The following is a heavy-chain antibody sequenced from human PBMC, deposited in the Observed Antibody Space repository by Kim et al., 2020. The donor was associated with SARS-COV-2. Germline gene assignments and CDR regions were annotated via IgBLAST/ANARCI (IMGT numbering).Heavy chain of an antibody. D-gene: IGHD6-25*01. CDR3: GTDLAQRRVSRYVYGMDV. V-gene: IGHV3-30-3*01. CDR2: ISYDGSNK. J-gene: IGHJ6*01. Sequence: GGSLRLSCAASGFTFRNYALHWVRQAPRKGPEWVSVISYDGSNKYDADAVRGRFTISRDNSKDTLYLHINSLRIDDTGFYYSGTDLAQRRVSRYVYGMDV. CDR1: GFTFRNYA.